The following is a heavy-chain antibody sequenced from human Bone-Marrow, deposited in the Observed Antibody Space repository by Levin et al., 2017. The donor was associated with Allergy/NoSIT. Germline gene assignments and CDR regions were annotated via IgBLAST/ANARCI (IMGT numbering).Heavy chain of an antibody. D-gene: IGHD3-10*01. J-gene: IGHJ6*03. Sequence: VASVKVSCKASGYTFTSYAMNWVRQAPGQGLEWMGWINTNTGNPTYAQGFTGRFVFSLDTSVSTAYLQISSLKAEDTAVYYCARAGGSGSNLLVGHYYYYYMDVWGKGTTVTVSS. CDR3: ARAGGSGSNLLVGHYYYYYMDV. CDR1: GYTFTSYA. V-gene: IGHV7-4-1*02. CDR2: INTNTGNP.